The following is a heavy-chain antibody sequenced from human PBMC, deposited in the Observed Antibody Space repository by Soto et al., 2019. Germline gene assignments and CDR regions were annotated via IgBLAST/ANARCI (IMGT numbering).Heavy chain of an antibody. CDR3: ARHDEQLGSLPSWGDP. CDR2: IYPGDSDT. CDR1: GYSFTSYW. V-gene: IGHV5-51*01. D-gene: IGHD6-6*01. J-gene: IGHJ5*02. Sequence: GESLKISCKGSGYSFTSYWIGWVRQMPGKGLEWMGIIYPGDSDTRYSPSFQGQVTISADKSISTAYLQWSSLKASDTAMYYCARHDEQLGSLPSWGDPWGQGTLVTVSS.